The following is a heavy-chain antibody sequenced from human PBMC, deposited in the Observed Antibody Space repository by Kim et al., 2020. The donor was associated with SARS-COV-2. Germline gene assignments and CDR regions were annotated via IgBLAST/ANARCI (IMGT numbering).Heavy chain of an antibody. CDR3: ARSRSLDY. Sequence: KGDTKWSKKDRGRVTLTSDTSASAAYMELSSLGSEDTAVYYCARSRSLDYWGQGTLVTVSS. D-gene: IGHD2-2*01. CDR2: KGDT. V-gene: IGHV1-3*01. J-gene: IGHJ4*02.